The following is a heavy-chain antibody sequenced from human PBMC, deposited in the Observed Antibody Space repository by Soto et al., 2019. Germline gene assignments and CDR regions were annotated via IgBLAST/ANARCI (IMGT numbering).Heavy chain of an antibody. Sequence: GGSLRLSCAASGFTFGDYAMHWVRQAPGRGPEWLSVINWDGGTTYYADSVKGRFSVSRDNSEKSLYLQMNSLRPEDSAFYYCVKGDITGTSYLGYWGQGTLVTV. CDR1: GFTFGDYA. CDR2: INWDGGTT. V-gene: IGHV3-43D*03. J-gene: IGHJ4*02. CDR3: VKGDITGTSYLGY. D-gene: IGHD1-7*01.